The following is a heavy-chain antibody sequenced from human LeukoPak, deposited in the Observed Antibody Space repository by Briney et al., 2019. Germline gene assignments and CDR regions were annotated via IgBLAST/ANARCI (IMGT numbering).Heavy chain of an antibody. V-gene: IGHV3-21*01. CDR3: ARGVKAAADNY. D-gene: IGHD6-13*01. Sequence: GGSLRLSCAASGFTFSSYSMNWVRQAPGKGLELVSSISSSSSYIYYADSVKGRFTISRENAKNSLYLQMNSLRAEDTAVYYCARGVKAAADNYWGQGTLVTVSS. J-gene: IGHJ4*02. CDR1: GFTFSSYS. CDR2: ISSSSSYI.